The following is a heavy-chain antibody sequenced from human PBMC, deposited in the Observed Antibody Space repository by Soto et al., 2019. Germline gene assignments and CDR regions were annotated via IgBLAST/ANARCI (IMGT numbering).Heavy chain of an antibody. V-gene: IGHV4-59*04. D-gene: IGHD3-3*01. CDR2: CYYMGIS. CDR1: GGSISSYN. CDR3: ARLSYFGGGHIDY. J-gene: IGHJ4*02. Sequence: PSETLSLTCTVSGGSISSYNWSWIRPCSGKGLEWSGVCYYMGISYYNPSLKSRVTISVDTSKNQFSLKLSCVIAADTVLYYCARLSYFGGGHIDYWGQGTLVTVSS.